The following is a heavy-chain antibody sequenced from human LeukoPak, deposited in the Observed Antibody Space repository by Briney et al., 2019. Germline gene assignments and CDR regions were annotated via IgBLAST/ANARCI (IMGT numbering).Heavy chain of an antibody. CDR3: TTGPGNSGY. J-gene: IGHJ4*02. V-gene: IGHV3-15*01. D-gene: IGHD4-23*01. Sequence: GGSLRLSCAVSGLTFSNAWMSWVRRAPGKGLEWLGRIRSKSVGGTIEYAAPVKGRFTISRDDSKNTVYLQMNSLKSEDTAVYYCTTGPGNSGYWGQGTLVTVSS. CDR2: IRSKSVGGTI. CDR1: GLTFSNAW.